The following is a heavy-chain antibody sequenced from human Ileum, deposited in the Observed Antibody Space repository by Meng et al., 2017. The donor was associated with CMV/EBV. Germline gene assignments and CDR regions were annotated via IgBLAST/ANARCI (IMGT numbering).Heavy chain of an antibody. CDR1: GGSLTDYY. CDR3: ARRVGSGKYYFDY. D-gene: IGHD3-10*01. J-gene: IGHJ4*02. Sequence: AGSGGSLTDYYCSWIRQPPGKGLEWIGEINYSESTNYNPSLKSRVTISVDMSKNQCSLKLRSATAADSGVYYCARRVGSGKYYFDYWSQGTLVTVSS. V-gene: IGHV4-34*01. CDR2: INYSEST.